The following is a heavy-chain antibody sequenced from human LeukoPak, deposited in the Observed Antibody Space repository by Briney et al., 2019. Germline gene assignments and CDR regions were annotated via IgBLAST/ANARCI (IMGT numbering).Heavy chain of an antibody. CDR3: ARSLSGTRGGYTSFDY. Sequence: SETLSLTCSVSGGSISNYYWSWIRQPPGKGLEWIGNIHYSGNTNYNPSLKSRVTISVDVSKNQFSLKLSSVTAADTAVYYCARSLSGTRGGYTSFDYWGQGTLVTASS. D-gene: IGHD3-22*01. V-gene: IGHV4-59*08. CDR2: IHYSGNT. CDR1: GGSISNYY. J-gene: IGHJ4*02.